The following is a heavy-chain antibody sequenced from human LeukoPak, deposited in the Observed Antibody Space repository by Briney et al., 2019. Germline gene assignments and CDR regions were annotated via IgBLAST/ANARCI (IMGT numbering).Heavy chain of an antibody. D-gene: IGHD3-3*01. J-gene: IGHJ6*03. CDR2: IYTSGST. CDR1: GGSISSYY. V-gene: IGHV4-4*07. Sequence: PSETLSLTCTVSGGSISSYYWSWIRQPAGKGLEWIGRIYTSGSTNYNPSLKSRVTMSVDASKNQFSLKLSSVTAADTAVYYCARAVTIFGVVHMDVWGKGTTVTVSS. CDR3: ARAVTIFGVVHMDV.